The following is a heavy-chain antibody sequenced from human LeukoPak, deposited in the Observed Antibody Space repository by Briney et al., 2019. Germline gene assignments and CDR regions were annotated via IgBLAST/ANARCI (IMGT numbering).Heavy chain of an antibody. CDR2: ISGSGGST. V-gene: IGHV3-23*01. CDR3: AKDLGIVVVPAASFDY. Sequence: GGSLRLSCAASGFTFSSYAMSWVRQAPGKGLEWVSAISGSGGSTYYADSVKGRFTISRDNSKNTLYLQMNSLRAEDTAVYYCAKDLGIVVVPAASFDYWGQGTLVTVS. J-gene: IGHJ4*02. CDR1: GFTFSSYA. D-gene: IGHD2-2*01.